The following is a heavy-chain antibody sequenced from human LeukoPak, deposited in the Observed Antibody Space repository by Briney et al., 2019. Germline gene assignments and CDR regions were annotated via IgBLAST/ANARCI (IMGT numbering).Heavy chain of an antibody. V-gene: IGHV4-30-4*08. Sequence: SETLSLTCTVSGGSISSGGYYWSWIRQHPGKGLEWIGYIYYSGSTYYNPSLKSRVTISVDTSKNQFSLKLSSVTAADTAVYYCASRGREHDYGDPSPPPVDYWGQGTLVTVSS. CDR1: GGSISSGGYY. J-gene: IGHJ4*02. CDR2: IYYSGST. CDR3: ASRGREHDYGDPSPPPVDY. D-gene: IGHD4-17*01.